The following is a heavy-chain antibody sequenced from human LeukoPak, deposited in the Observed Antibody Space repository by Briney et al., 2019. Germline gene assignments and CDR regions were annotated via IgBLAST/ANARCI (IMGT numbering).Heavy chain of an antibody. Sequence: SETLSLTCTVSGGSISSYYWSWIWQPPGKGLEWIGYIYYSGSTNYNPSLKSRVTISVDTSKNQFSLKLSSVTAADTAVYYCARDRTYFDYWGQGTLVSVSS. J-gene: IGHJ4*02. CDR1: GGSISSYY. V-gene: IGHV4-59*01. CDR2: IYYSGST. CDR3: ARDRTYFDY.